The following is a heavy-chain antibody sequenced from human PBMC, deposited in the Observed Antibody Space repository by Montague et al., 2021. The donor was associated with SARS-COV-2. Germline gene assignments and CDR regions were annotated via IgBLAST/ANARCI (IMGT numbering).Heavy chain of an antibody. CDR3: ARADFWSGYLYFDY. Sequence: SETLSLTCTFSGASRSTKNYYWGWIRQPPGKGLEWIGSISYSATSYSNPSLKSRVTMSVDTSRNQLSLKLSSVTAADTAVYYCARADFWSGYLYFDYWGQGTLVTVSS. J-gene: IGHJ4*02. D-gene: IGHD3-3*01. V-gene: IGHV4-39*01. CDR2: ISYSATS. CDR1: GASRSTKNYY.